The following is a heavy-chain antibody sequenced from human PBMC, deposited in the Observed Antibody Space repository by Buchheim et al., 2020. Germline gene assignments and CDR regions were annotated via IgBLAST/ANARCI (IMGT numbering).Heavy chain of an antibody. CDR3: ARGREYCSGGSCYSSPDYYFDY. CDR2: INHSGST. V-gene: IGHV4-34*01. J-gene: IGHJ4*02. Sequence: QVQLQESGPGLVKPSETLSLTCAVYGGSFSGYYWSWIRQPPGKGLEWIGEINHSGSTNYNPSLKSRVNISVDTSKNQFSLKLSSVTAADTAVYYCARGREYCSGGSCYSSPDYYFDYWGQGTL. CDR1: GGSFSGYY. D-gene: IGHD2-15*01.